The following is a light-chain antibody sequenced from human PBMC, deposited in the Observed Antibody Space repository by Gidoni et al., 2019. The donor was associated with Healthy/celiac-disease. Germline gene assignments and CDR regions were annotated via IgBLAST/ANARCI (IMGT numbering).Light chain of an antibody. CDR1: QSVLYSSNNKNY. Sequence: DIVMTQSPDSLAVSLGERATINCKSSQSVLYSSNNKNYLAWYQQKPGQPPTLLIYWASTRGSGVPDRFSGSGSGTDFTLTISSLQAEDVAVYYCQQYYSTPWTFGQGTKVEIK. V-gene: IGKV4-1*01. J-gene: IGKJ1*01. CDR3: QQYYSTPWT. CDR2: WAS.